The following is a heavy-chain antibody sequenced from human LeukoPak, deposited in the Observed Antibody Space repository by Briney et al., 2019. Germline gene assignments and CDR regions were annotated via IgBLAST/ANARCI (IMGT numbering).Heavy chain of an antibody. CDR2: ISYDGSNK. Sequence: AGGSLRLSCAASGFAFSSYGMHWVRQAPGKGLEWVAVISYDGSNKYYADSVKGRFTISRDNSKNTLYLQMNSLRAEDTAVYYCARGRGYCSGGSCYVLDYYYYGMDVWGKGTTVTVSS. J-gene: IGHJ6*04. V-gene: IGHV3-30*03. CDR3: ARGRGYCSGGSCYVLDYYYYGMDV. D-gene: IGHD2-15*01. CDR1: GFAFSSYG.